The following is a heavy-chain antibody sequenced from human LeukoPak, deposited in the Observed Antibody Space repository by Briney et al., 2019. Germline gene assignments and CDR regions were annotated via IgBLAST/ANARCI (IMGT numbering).Heavy chain of an antibody. CDR2: IKPKTDGETT. V-gene: IGHV3-15*01. CDR1: GFTFSTYA. D-gene: IGHD2-21*01. Sequence: PGGSLGLSCAASGFTFSTYAMSWVRQAPGKGLEWVGRIKPKTDGETTEYAAPVKDRFSISRDDSKSMMYLQMNSLKTEDTAVYYCITPLPYSAQGGQGTLVTVSS. J-gene: IGHJ4*02. CDR3: ITPLPYSAQ.